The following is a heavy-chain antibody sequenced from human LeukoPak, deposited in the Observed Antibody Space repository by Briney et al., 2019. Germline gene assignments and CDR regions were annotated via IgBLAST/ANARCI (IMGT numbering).Heavy chain of an antibody. CDR1: GFTFSRYS. J-gene: IGHJ4*02. CDR2: IKESGDKT. V-gene: IGHV3-23*01. D-gene: IGHD2-15*01. CDR3: AKYCSGATCSGY. Sequence: PGRSLSLSCAASGFTFSRYSMCWVRQAPGKGPEWVSGIKESGDKTYYADSVKGRFTISRDNSKNTLYLQMNSLRAEDTAKYYCAKYCSGATCSGYWGQGNLVTVSS.